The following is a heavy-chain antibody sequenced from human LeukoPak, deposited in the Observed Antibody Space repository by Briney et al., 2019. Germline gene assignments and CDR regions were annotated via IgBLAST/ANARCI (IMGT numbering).Heavy chain of an antibody. J-gene: IGHJ5*02. CDR2: IYSGGST. Sequence: GGSLRLSCAASGFTVSSNYMSWVCQAPGKGLEWVSVIYSGGSTYYADSVKGRFTISRDNAKNSLYLQMNSLRAEDTAVYYCARDLWLPWGQGTLVTVSS. CDR1: GFTVSSNY. V-gene: IGHV3-53*01. D-gene: IGHD6-19*01. CDR3: ARDLWLP.